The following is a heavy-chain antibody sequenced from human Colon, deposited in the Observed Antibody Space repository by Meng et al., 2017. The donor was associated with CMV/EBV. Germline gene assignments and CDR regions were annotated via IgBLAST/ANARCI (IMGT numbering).Heavy chain of an antibody. CDR1: GFTFSRYS. CDR2: ITAGSFYI. V-gene: IGHV3-21*04. J-gene: IGHJ6*02. Sequence: GGSLRLSCAASGFTFSRYSMNWVRQAPGKGLEWVASITAGSFYIDYADSVKGRFTISRDNSKNTLSLEMNSLRVEDTALYYCAKRGTGASYFAMDVWGQGTTVTVSS. CDR3: AKRGTGASYFAMDV. D-gene: IGHD2/OR15-2a*01.